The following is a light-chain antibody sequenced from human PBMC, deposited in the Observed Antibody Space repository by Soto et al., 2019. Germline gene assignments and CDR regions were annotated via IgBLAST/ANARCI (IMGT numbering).Light chain of an antibody. V-gene: IGLV2-14*01. J-gene: IGLJ3*02. CDR1: SSDIGAYNY. CDR2: EVT. Sequence: QSALTQPASVSGSPGQSITISCTGTSSDIGAYNYLSWYQQHPGKAPKLIIYEVTNRPSGVSSRFSGSKSGNTASLTISGLQAEDEADYYCTSYASSILWVFGGGTKVTVL. CDR3: TSYASSILWV.